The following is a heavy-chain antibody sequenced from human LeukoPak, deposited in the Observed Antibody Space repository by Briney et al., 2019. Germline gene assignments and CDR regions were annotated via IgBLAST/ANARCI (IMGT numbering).Heavy chain of an antibody. CDR2: FDPEDGET. V-gene: IGHV1-24*01. Sequence: AASVKASCKVSGYTLTELSMHWVRQAPGKGLEWMGGFDPEDGETIYAQKFQGRVTMTEDTSTDTAYMELSSLRSEDTAVYYCATAGGTKADYYYGMDVWGQGTTVTVSS. CDR3: ATAGGTKADYYYGMDV. D-gene: IGHD2-15*01. J-gene: IGHJ6*02. CDR1: GYTLTELS.